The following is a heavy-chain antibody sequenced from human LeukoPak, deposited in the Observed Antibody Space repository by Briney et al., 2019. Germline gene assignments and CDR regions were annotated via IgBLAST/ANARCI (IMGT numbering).Heavy chain of an antibody. V-gene: IGHV3-9*01. D-gene: IGHD6-13*01. CDR2: ISWNSGSI. CDR3: AKDRYSSSWYDSYYYYGMDV. J-gene: IGHJ6*02. CDR1: GFTFDDYA. Sequence: SLRLSCAASGFTFDDYAMHWVRQAPGKGLEWVSGISWNSGSIGYADSVKGRFTISRDNAKNSLYLQMNSLRAEDTALYYCAKDRYSSSWYDSYYYYGMDVWGQGTTVTVSS.